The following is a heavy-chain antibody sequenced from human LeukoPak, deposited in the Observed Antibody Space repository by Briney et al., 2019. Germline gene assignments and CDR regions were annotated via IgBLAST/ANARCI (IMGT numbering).Heavy chain of an antibody. D-gene: IGHD6-6*01. CDR2: IYYSGST. J-gene: IGHJ4*02. CDR3: ARLRSIAAPDY. CDR1: GGSISSSSYY. V-gene: IGHV4-39*01. Sequence: SETLSLTCTVSGGSISSSSYYWGWIRQPPGKGLEWIGSIYYSGSTYYNPSLKSRVTISVDTSKNQFSLKLSSVTAADTAVYYCARLRSIAAPDYWGQGTLVTVSS.